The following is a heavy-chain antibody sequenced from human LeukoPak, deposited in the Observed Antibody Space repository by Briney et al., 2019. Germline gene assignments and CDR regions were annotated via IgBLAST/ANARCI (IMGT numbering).Heavy chain of an antibody. CDR2: ISSSTRYI. J-gene: IGHJ4*02. D-gene: IGHD3-3*01. CDR1: GFTLSSYN. CDR3: ARVPNEWIGGY. V-gene: IGHV3-21*01. Sequence: GGSLRLSCATSGFTLSSYNMNWVRQAPGKGLEWVSSISSSTRYIYYADSVKGRFTISRDNAKNSLYLQMNSLRAEDTAVYYCARVPNEWIGGYWGQGTLVTVSS.